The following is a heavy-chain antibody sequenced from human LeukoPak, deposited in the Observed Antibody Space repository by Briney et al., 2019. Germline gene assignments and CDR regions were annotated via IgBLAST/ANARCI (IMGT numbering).Heavy chain of an antibody. CDR1: GGSIGSSSCY. Sequence: SETLSLTCTVSGGSIGSSSCYWGWIRQPPGKGLEWIGSIYYSGSTYYNPSLKSRATISVDTSKNQFSLKLSSVTAADTAVYYCARGSTIAVAGPFDYWGQGTLVTVSS. J-gene: IGHJ4*02. CDR3: ARGSTIAVAGPFDY. D-gene: IGHD6-19*01. CDR2: IYYSGST. V-gene: IGHV4-39*01.